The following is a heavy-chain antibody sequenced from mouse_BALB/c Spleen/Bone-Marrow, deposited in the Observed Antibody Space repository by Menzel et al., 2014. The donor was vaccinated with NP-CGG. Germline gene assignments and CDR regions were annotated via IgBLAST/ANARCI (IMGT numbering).Heavy chain of an antibody. V-gene: IGHV4-1*02. CDR2: INPDSSTI. CDR1: GFDFXGFW. CDR3: ARLGYYGGFAY. Sequence: EVKVEESGGGLVQPGGSLKLSCAASGFDFXGFWMGWVRQAPGKGLEWIGEINPDSSTINYTPSLKDRFIISRDNAKNTLYLQMSKVRSEDTALYYCARLGYYGGFAYWGQGTLVTVSA. J-gene: IGHJ3*01. D-gene: IGHD2-3*01.